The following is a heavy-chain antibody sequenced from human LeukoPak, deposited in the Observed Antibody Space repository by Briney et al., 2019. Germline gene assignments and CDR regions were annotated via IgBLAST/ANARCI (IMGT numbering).Heavy chain of an antibody. Sequence: PSETLSVTCTVSGVSISTYYWSWIRQPPGKGLEWIGYISYIGSTDYNPSLKSRVTISVDTSKNQFSLKLSSVSAADTAIYYCARDNYGGEVDAFDIWGRGTMVTVSS. CDR1: GVSISTYY. CDR2: ISYIGST. V-gene: IGHV4-59*01. CDR3: ARDNYGGEVDAFDI. D-gene: IGHD4-23*01. J-gene: IGHJ3*02.